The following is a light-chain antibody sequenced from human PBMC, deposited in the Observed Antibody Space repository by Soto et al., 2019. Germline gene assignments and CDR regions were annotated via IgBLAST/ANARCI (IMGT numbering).Light chain of an antibody. CDR1: QSVDSNY. J-gene: IGKJ1*01. Sequence: EIVLTQSPATLSLSPGEEATLSCRASQSVDSNYLAWYQQKPGQAPRLLIYDTSSRATGVPDRYSASGSGTEFTLTISRLESEDFAVYYCQQYGSSGTVGQGTKVDIK. CDR3: QQYGSSGT. CDR2: DTS. V-gene: IGKV3-20*01.